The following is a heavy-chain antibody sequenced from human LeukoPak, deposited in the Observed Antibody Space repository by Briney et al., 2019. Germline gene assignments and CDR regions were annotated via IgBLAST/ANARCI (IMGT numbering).Heavy chain of an antibody. CDR3: ARGGCGGGSCSFDY. CDR2: INPSIGNT. V-gene: IGHV1-46*01. Sequence: GASVKVSCKTSGYTFTSHYIHWVRQAPGQGLEWMGIINPSIGNTDYAQKFQGRVTMTKDTSTRTVYMELSSLRSDDTAVYYCARGGCGGGSCSFDYWGQGTLVTVSS. CDR1: GYTFTSHY. J-gene: IGHJ4*02. D-gene: IGHD2-15*01.